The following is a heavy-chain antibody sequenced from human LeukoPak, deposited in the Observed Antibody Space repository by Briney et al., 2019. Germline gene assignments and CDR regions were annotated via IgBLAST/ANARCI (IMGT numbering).Heavy chain of an antibody. CDR3: ARHACSTISCYTINWFDP. CDR2: IYYSGST. Sequence: SETLSLTCTVSGGSISSSSYYWGWIRQPPGKGLEWIGSIYYSGSTYYNPSLKSRVTISVDTSKNQFSLKLSSVTAADTAVYYCARHACSTISCYTINWFDPWGQGTLVTVSS. J-gene: IGHJ5*02. V-gene: IGHV4-39*07. CDR1: GGSISSSSYY. D-gene: IGHD2-2*02.